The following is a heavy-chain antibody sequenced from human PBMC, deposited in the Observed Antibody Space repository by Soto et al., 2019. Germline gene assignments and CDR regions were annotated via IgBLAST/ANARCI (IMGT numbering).Heavy chain of an antibody. CDR3: LRGFDYGYIHH. J-gene: IGHJ4*02. V-gene: IGHV3-53*02. D-gene: IGHD3-10*01. Sequence: EVQLVETGGGLTQPGGSLRLSCENSGFTVNSDYMSWVRQAPGKGLEWVSIIYAGGSTYYADSVGGRFTISSDNSRNALYFLMGCLRVEDTAVYYCLRGFDYGYIHHWGQGTLVTVSS. CDR2: IYAGGST. CDR1: GFTVNSDY.